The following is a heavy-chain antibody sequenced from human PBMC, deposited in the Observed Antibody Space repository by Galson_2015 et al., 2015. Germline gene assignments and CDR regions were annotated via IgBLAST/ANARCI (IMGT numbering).Heavy chain of an antibody. J-gene: IGHJ6*02. CDR2: ISDDGANK. V-gene: IGHV3-30-3*01. D-gene: IGHD5-12*01. CDR1: GFTFSHYP. Sequence: SLRLSCAASGFTFSHYPMQWVRQAPGKGLDWVAVISDDGANKYYADSVKGRFTISRDNSKNTVYLQVSSLRTEDTAVYYCARHTYRGYRDYYYYGMDVWGQGTTVTVSS. CDR3: ARHTYRGYRDYYYYGMDV.